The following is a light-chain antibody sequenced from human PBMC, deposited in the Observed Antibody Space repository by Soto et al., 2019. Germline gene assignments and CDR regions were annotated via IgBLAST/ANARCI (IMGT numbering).Light chain of an antibody. Sequence: EIVLTQSPGTLSLSPGERATLSCRASQKISSMYLAWYLQKPGQAPRLLIYGASTRATDIPARFSGSGSGTEFTLTISSLQSEDFAVYYCQQYNNWPRTFGQGTKVDI. CDR1: QKISSMY. CDR2: GAS. J-gene: IGKJ1*01. CDR3: QQYNNWPRT. V-gene: IGKV3D-15*01.